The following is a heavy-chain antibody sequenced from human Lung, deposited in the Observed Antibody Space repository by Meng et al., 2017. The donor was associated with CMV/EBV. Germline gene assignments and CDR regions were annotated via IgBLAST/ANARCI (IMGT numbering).Heavy chain of an antibody. V-gene: IGHV1-18*01. CDR2: ISPYNRNT. Sequence: ASXXVSXKASGYTFINYGITWVRQAPGQGLEWMGWISPYNRNTNYAPRLQCRVTMTAYTSTSNAYMELRSLRSADTAVYYCARLDCRSSSCGYWGQGTLVTVSS. CDR1: GYTFINYG. CDR3: ARLDCRSSSCGY. J-gene: IGHJ4*02. D-gene: IGHD6-6*01.